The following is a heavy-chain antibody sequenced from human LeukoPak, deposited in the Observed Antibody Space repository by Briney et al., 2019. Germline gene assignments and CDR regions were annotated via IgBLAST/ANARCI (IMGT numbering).Heavy chain of an antibody. V-gene: IGHV4-38-2*01. J-gene: IGHJ4*02. D-gene: IGHD5-12*01. CDR1: GFSISSDYF. CDR3: ARGMSAYSGFGPFDYFDY. Sequence: SETLSLTCAVSGFSISSDYFWGWIRQPPGKGLEWIGSISHSGSTYYNPSLKSRVTISIDTSKNHFSLKLSSVTAADTALFSCARGMSAYSGFGPFDYFDYWGQGTLVTVSS. CDR2: ISHSGST.